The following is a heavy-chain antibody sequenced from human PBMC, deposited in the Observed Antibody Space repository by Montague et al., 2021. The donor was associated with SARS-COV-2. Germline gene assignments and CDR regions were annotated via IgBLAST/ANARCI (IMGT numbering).Heavy chain of an antibody. CDR2: VNYGGST. CDR3: ARAVNTGIDWLDP. J-gene: IGHJ5*02. V-gene: IGHV4-59*11. Sequence: SETLSLTCTVSSGSISSHYWSWIRQPPGKGLEWIGYVNYGGSTDYNPSLKSRVSISLDTSKNQFSLRLNSVTAADTAVYYCARAVNTGIDWLDPWGRGTLVSVSS. D-gene: IGHD1-14*01. CDR1: SGSISSHY.